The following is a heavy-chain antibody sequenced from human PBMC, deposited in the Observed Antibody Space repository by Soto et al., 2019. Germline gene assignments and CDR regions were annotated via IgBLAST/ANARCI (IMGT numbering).Heavy chain of an antibody. D-gene: IGHD3-16*02. V-gene: IGHV1-46*01. CDR1: GYTFTNYY. Sequence: QVQLVQSGAEVKKPGASVKVSCKASGYTFTNYYMHWVRQAPGQGLEWMGIINPSGGSTSYAQRCQGRVTMTRDTSTRTVYVEQSSLRSEYTAVYYCAAYDYVWGTYRSSDFDIWGQGTMVTVSS. J-gene: IGHJ3*02. CDR3: AAYDYVWGTYRSSDFDI. CDR2: INPSGGST.